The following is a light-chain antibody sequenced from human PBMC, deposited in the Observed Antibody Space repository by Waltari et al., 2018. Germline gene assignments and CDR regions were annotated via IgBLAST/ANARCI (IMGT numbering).Light chain of an antibody. Sequence: QAVVTQPSSLSASPGASASLTCTLRSGVNVVSYNIYWYQQKAGSPPQFLLRYKSVSDKQLGPGGPSRFSGSKEAWAKVGILLISGLRSEDEADYYCMIWHRGVWVSGGGTQLTVL. CDR2: YKSVSDK. CDR3: MIWHRGVWV. J-gene: IGLJ3*02. V-gene: IGLV5-45*03. CDR1: SGVNVVSYN.